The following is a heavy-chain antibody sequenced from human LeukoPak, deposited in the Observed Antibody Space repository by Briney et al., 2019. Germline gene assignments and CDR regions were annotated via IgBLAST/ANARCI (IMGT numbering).Heavy chain of an antibody. Sequence: ASVKVSCKASGGTFSSYAISCVRQAPGQGLEWMGGIIPIFGTANYAQKFQGRVTITADESTSTAYMELSSLRSEDTAVYYCARGSCSSTSCYNDWFDPWGQGTLVTVSS. CDR3: ARGSCSSTSCYNDWFDP. V-gene: IGHV1-69*13. D-gene: IGHD2-2*02. CDR2: IIPIFGTA. CDR1: GGTFSSYA. J-gene: IGHJ5*02.